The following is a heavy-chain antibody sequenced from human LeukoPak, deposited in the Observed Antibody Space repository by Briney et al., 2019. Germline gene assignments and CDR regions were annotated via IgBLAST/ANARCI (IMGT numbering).Heavy chain of an antibody. V-gene: IGHV3-23*01. CDR1: GFTISSYA. Sequence: GGSLRLSCAASGFTISSYAMSWVRQSPGKGLEWVSAISGSGGSTYYADSVKGRFTISRDNSKNTLYLQMNSLRAEDTAVYYCAKATGYSSGNFDYWGQGTLVTVSS. J-gene: IGHJ4*02. D-gene: IGHD6-25*01. CDR2: ISGSGGST. CDR3: AKATGYSSGNFDY.